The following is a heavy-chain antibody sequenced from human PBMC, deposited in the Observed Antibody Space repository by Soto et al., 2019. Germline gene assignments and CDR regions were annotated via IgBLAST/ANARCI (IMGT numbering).Heavy chain of an antibody. Sequence: QVQLVESGGGVVQPGRSLRLSCAASGFTFSSYGMHWVRQAPGKGLEWVAVISYDGSNKYYADSVKGRFTISRDNSKNTLYLQMNSLRAEDTAVYYCAKAHDYYDRSGYSDYYYGMDVWGQGTTVTVSS. D-gene: IGHD3-22*01. CDR2: ISYDGSNK. CDR1: GFTFSSYG. V-gene: IGHV3-30*18. CDR3: AKAHDYYDRSGYSDYYYGMDV. J-gene: IGHJ6*02.